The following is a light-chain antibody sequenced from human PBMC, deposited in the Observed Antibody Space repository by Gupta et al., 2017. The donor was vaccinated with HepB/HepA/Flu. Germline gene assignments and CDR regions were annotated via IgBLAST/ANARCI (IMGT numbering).Light chain of an antibody. Sequence: DIQMTPSPSSVSASVGDRVTITCRASQTISTYLNWYQHKPGKAPKLLIYDASNLQTGVPSRFSGSGSGTDFTLTISSLQPEDFATYYCQQSYSTPYTFGQGTRLEIK. J-gene: IGKJ2*01. V-gene: IGKV1-39*01. CDR1: QTISTY. CDR3: QQSYSTPYT. CDR2: DAS.